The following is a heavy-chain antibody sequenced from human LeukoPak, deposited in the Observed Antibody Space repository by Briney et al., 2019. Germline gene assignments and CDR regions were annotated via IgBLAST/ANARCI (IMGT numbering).Heavy chain of an antibody. J-gene: IGHJ6*03. Sequence: SETLSLTCTVSGGSISSYYWSWIRQPPGKGLEWIGYIYYSGSTNYNPSLKSRVTISVDTSKNKFSLKLSSMTAADTAVYYCARAAAQYYDFWSGYYAGDYYYYMDVWGKGTTVTVSS. CDR2: IYYSGST. CDR1: GGSISSYY. D-gene: IGHD3-3*01. V-gene: IGHV4-59*12. CDR3: ARAAAQYYDFWSGYYAGDYYYYMDV.